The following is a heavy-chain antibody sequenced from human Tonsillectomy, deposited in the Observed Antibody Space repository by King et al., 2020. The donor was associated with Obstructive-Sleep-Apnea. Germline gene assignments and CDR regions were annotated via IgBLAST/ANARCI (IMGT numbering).Heavy chain of an antibody. CDR2: IYYTGST. D-gene: IGHD2-15*01. V-gene: IGHV4-39*07. Sequence: QLQESGPGLVKPSETLSLTCTVSGGSISSSRYYWGWIRQPPGKGLEWIGNIYYTGSTSYNPSLKSRVTIPVDTSKNQFSLKLSSVTAADTAVYYCASKPDLVVVVSAKYYFDYWGQGTLVTVSS. CDR3: ASKPDLVVVVSAKYYFDY. J-gene: IGHJ4*02. CDR1: GGSISSSRYY.